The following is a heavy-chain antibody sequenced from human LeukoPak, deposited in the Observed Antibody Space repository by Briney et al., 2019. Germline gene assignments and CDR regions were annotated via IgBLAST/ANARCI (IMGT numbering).Heavy chain of an antibody. V-gene: IGHV3-30*03. CDR3: ARDIVIGSGTYLD. Sequence: GGSLRLSCAASGFTFSSYGMHWVRQAPGKGLEWVAVISYDGSNKYYADSVKGRFAISRDNSKNTLYLQMNSLRAEDTAVYYCARDIVIGSGTYLDWGQGTLVTVSS. CDR2: ISYDGSNK. CDR1: GFTFSSYG. D-gene: IGHD3-10*01. J-gene: IGHJ4*02.